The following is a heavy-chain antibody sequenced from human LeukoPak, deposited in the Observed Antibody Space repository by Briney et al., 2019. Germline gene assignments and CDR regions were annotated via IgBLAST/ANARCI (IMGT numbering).Heavy chain of an antibody. Sequence: GASVKVSCKASGGTFSSYAISWVRQATGQGLEWMGWMNPNSGNTGYAQKFQGRVTMTRNTSISTAYMELSSLRSEDTAVYYCARGPSYGGFDYWGQGTLVTVSS. CDR3: ARGPSYGGFDY. J-gene: IGHJ4*02. CDR1: GGTFSSYA. CDR2: MNPNSGNT. V-gene: IGHV1-8*02. D-gene: IGHD4-23*01.